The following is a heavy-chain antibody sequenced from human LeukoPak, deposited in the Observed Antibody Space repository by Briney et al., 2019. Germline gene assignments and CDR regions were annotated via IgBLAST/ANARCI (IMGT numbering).Heavy chain of an antibody. CDR1: GYSISSGYY. J-gene: IGHJ5*02. D-gene: IGHD3-3*01. CDR2: IYHSGST. CDR3: ARGVRGDFWSGYYFEDWFDP. V-gene: IGHV4-38-2*02. Sequence: SETLSLTCTVSGYSISSGYYWGWIRQPPGKGLEWIGSIYHSGSTYYNPSLKSRVTISVDTSKNQFSLELSSVTAADTAVYYCARGVRGDFWSGYYFEDWFDPWGQGTLVTVSS.